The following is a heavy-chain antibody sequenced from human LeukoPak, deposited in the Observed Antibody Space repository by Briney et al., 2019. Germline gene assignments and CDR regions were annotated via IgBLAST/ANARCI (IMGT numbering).Heavy chain of an antibody. CDR3: AKGGHYDSSGYYSDY. J-gene: IGHJ4*02. CDR2: ISGSGGST. V-gene: IGHV3-23*01. D-gene: IGHD3-22*01. CDR1: GFTFSSYA. Sequence: GGSLRLSCAASGFTFSSYAMSWVRQAPGKGLEWVSAISGSGGSTYYADSVKGRFTISRDNSKNTLYLQMHSLRAEDTAVYYCAKGGHYDSSGYYSDYWGQGTLVTVSS.